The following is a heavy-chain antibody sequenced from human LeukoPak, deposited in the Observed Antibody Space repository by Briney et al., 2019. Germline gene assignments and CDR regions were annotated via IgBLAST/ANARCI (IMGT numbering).Heavy chain of an antibody. Sequence: PGGSLRLSCAASGFTVSSNYMSWVRQAPGKGLEWVSVIYSGGSTYYADSVKGRFTISRDNSKNTLYLQMNSLRAEDTAVYYCARSRKLRYFADWGQGTLVTVSS. V-gene: IGHV3-66*01. J-gene: IGHJ4*02. CDR2: IYSGGST. D-gene: IGHD3-9*01. CDR3: ARSRKLRYFAD. CDR1: GFTVSSNY.